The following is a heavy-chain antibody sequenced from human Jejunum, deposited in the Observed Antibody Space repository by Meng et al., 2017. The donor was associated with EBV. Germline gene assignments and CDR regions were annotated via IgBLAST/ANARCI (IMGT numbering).Heavy chain of an antibody. CDR2: INHSGST. CDR1: RGSFSGYY. CDR3: ARVAFSYTTRSLDS. V-gene: IGHV4-34*02. D-gene: IGHD3-16*02. Sequence: QVQPQQWGDGLLKPSETLSLTCAVYRGSFSGYYWSWIRQHPGKGLEWIGEINHSGSTNYNPSLRSRVTISVETSKNQFSLRLNSVTAADTAVYYCARVAFSYTTRSLDSWGQGTLVTVSS. J-gene: IGHJ4*02.